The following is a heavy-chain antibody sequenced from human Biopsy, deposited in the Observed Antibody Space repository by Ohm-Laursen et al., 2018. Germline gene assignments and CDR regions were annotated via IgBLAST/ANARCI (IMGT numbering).Heavy chain of an antibody. CDR1: GFTFNNYG. CDR3: AKDRYNYTPNGDCNIDL. J-gene: IGHJ6*02. Sequence: SLRLSCTASGFTFNNYGMHWVRQAPGKGLEWVAFIFYDGSNTYYADSVRGRFTISRDNSRDTLYLQMSSLRAEDTAVYYCAKDRYNYTPNGDCNIDLWGQGTTVTVSS. V-gene: IGHV3-30*18. D-gene: IGHD2-21*02. CDR2: IFYDGSNT.